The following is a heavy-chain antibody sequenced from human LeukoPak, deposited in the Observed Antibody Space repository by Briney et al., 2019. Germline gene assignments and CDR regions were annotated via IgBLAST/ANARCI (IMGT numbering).Heavy chain of an antibody. CDR1: GYTFSGYY. CDR3: ARDSVPASTPGIINWSDP. Sequence: ASVKVSCKAFGYTFSGYYMHWVRQAPGQGLEWMGWVDPKSGGTNYARQFQGRVTMTRDTSINTAYMELRWLRSDDTAVYYCARDSVPASTPGIINWSDPWGQGTLVSVSS. J-gene: IGHJ5*02. D-gene: IGHD2-2*01. CDR2: VDPKSGGT. V-gene: IGHV1-2*02.